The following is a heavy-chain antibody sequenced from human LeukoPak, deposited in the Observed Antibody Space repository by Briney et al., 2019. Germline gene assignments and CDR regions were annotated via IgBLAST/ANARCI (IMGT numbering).Heavy chain of an antibody. J-gene: IGHJ4*02. V-gene: IGHV3-23*01. CDR2: FSGSGVST. Sequence: GGPLRLSRAASGFTFSSYAMSWVRQAPGKGLEWVSAFSGSGVSTYYADSVKGRFTISRDNSKNTLYLQMNSLRAEDTAVYYCAKAGSMATPTPYYFDYWGQGTLVTVSS. CDR3: AKAGSMATPTPYYFDY. CDR1: GFTFSSYA. D-gene: IGHD5-24*01.